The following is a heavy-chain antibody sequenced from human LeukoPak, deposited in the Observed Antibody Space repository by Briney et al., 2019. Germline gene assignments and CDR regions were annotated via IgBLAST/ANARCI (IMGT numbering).Heavy chain of an antibody. CDR3: ARGLELGYCSGASCYIWFDP. D-gene: IGHD2-2*02. Sequence: PSETLSLTCVVSGGSFSGYYWSWIRQPPGKGLEWIGEINHGGRTNYSPSLKSRVTISVDTSKNQFSLNLSSVTAADTAVYYCARGLELGYCSGASCYIWFDPWGQGTLVTVSS. CDR1: GGSFSGYY. CDR2: INHGGRT. J-gene: IGHJ5*02. V-gene: IGHV4-34*01.